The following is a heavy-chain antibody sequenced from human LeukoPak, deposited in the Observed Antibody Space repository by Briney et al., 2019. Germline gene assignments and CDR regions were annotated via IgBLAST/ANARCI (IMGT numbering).Heavy chain of an antibody. CDR3: ATDGRHYGDRYYFDY. D-gene: IGHD4-17*01. V-gene: IGHV4-39*07. CDR2: MYYGGST. J-gene: IGHJ4*02. Sequence: SETLSLTCTVSGGSISSSSYYWGWIRQPPGKGLEWIGSMYYGGSTNYNPSLKSRVTISVDTSKNQFSLKLSSVTATDTAVYYCATDGRHYGDRYYFDYWGQGTLVTVSS. CDR1: GGSISSSSYY.